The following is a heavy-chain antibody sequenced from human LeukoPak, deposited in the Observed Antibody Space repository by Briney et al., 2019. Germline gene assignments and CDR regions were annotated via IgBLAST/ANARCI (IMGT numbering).Heavy chain of an antibody. Sequence: PGGSLRLSCAASGFTFSSNGMHWVRQAPGKELEWVAFIRYDGSNKYYADSVKGRFIISRDNSKNTLYLQMNSLRAEDTAVYYCARDVSYYHGGSRSAPFDHWGQGTLVTVSS. CDR3: ARDVSYYHGGSRSAPFDH. V-gene: IGHV3-30*02. CDR1: GFTFSSNG. D-gene: IGHD2-15*01. CDR2: IRYDGSNK. J-gene: IGHJ4*02.